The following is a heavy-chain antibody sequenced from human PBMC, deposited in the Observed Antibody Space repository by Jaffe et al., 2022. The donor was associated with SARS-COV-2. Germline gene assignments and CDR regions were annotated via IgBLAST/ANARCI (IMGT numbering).Heavy chain of an antibody. CDR1: GYTFTTYA. V-gene: IGHV7-4-1*02. D-gene: IGHD4-17*01. J-gene: IGHJ5*02. Sequence: QVQLVQSGSELQKPGASVKVSCKASGYTFTTYAIHWVRQAPGQGLEWMGWINTNTGNPTYAQGFTGRYVFSLDTSVSTAYLQISSLKVDDTAMYYCARGQDDDYISNWFDPWGQGTLVTVSS. CDR2: INTNTGNP. CDR3: ARGQDDDYISNWFDP.